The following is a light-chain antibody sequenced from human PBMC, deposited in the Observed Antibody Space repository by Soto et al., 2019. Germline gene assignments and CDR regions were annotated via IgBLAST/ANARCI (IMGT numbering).Light chain of an antibody. CDR2: TNN. CDR3: AAWDDRLNALV. Sequence: QSVLTQPPSASGTPGQGVTISCSGSNSNIGTNTVNWYQQLPGTAPKALIHTNNQRPSGVPDRFSGSKSGTSASLAISGLQSEDEAHYYCAAWDDRLNALVFGGGTQLTVL. V-gene: IGLV1-44*01. CDR1: NSNIGTNT. J-gene: IGLJ2*01.